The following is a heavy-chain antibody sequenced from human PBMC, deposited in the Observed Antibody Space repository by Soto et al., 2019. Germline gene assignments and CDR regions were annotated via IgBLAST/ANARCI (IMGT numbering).Heavy chain of an antibody. Sequence: QVQLVESGGGVVQPGRSLRLSCVASGFTFSKNGMHWVRQAPGKGLEWVAVIWYDGSNKYYADSVKGRFTISRDNSKNTLYLQMNSLRAEDTALYSCARDLGRFDYGSAYFDYWGQGAAVTVSS. CDR3: ARDLGRFDYGSAYFDY. CDR1: GFTFSKNG. J-gene: IGHJ4*02. V-gene: IGHV3-33*01. CDR2: IWYDGSNK. D-gene: IGHD3-10*01.